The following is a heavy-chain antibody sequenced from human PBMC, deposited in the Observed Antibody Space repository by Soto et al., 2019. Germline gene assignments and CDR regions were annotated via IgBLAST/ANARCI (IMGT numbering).Heavy chain of an antibody. CDR2: IKSDGSER. V-gene: IGHV3-7*01. CDR3: ATDSGTSDY. Sequence: GGSLRLSCAASGFTFSSYWMSWVRQAPGKGLEWVANIKSDGSERYYVDSVKGRFTISRDNAKNSLYLQMNSLRAEDTAVYYCATDSGTSDYWGQGTLVTVYS. CDR1: GFTFSSYW. D-gene: IGHD1-1*01. J-gene: IGHJ4*02.